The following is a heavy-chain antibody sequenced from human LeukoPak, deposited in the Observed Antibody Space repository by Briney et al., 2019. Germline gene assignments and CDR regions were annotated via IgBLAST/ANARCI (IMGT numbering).Heavy chain of an antibody. Sequence: SETLSLTCTVSGGSISSYYWSWIRQPPGKGLEWIGYIYYSGSTNYNPSLKSRVAISLDTSKNRFSLKLSSVTAADTAVFYCARGSDDAFDIWGQGTMVTVSS. V-gene: IGHV4-59*01. J-gene: IGHJ3*02. CDR2: IYYSGST. CDR3: ARGSDDAFDI. CDR1: GGSISSYY.